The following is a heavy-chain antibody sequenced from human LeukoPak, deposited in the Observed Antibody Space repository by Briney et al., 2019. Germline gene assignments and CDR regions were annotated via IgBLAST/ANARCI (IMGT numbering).Heavy chain of an antibody. J-gene: IGHJ2*01. D-gene: IGHD2-15*01. CDR3: ARAWVVAATPEYWYFDL. CDR2: INHSGST. CDR1: GGSFSGYY. Sequence: MSSETLSLTCAVYGGSFSGYYWSWIRQPPGKGLEWIGEINHSGSTNYNPSLKSRVTISVDTSKNQFSLKLSSVTAADTAVYYCARAWVVAATPEYWYFDLWGRGTLVTVSS. V-gene: IGHV4-34*01.